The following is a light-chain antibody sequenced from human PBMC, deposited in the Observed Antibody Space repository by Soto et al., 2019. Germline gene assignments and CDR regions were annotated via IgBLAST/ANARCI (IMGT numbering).Light chain of an antibody. CDR2: AAS. J-gene: IGKJ1*01. V-gene: IGKV1-39*01. CDR1: QSISSY. Sequence: QMTQSPSSLSSSVGDRVTITCRASQSISSYLNWYQQKQGKAHKXLIYAASSLQSGVPSRFSGSGCGTAGTITISSLQPEDGETYYGQQSYSTPRTFGQGTKVDIK. CDR3: QQSYSTPRT.